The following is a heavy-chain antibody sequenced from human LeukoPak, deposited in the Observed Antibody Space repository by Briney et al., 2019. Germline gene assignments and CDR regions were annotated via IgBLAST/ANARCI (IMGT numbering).Heavy chain of an antibody. V-gene: IGHV3-30*18. CDR2: MSYDGSNK. Sequence: PGGSPRLSCAASGFTFSIYGMHWVRQAPGKGLEWVAVMSYDGSNKYYADSVEGRFTISRDNSKNTLYLQMNSLRAEDTAVYYCAKGIIAAAGTGFDYWDQGTLVTVSS. D-gene: IGHD6-13*01. CDR3: AKGIIAAAGTGFDY. J-gene: IGHJ4*02. CDR1: GFTFSIYG.